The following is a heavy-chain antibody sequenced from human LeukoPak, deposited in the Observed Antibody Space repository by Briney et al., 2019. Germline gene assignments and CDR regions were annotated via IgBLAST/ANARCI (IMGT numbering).Heavy chain of an antibody. D-gene: IGHD6-19*01. CDR3: AKAGAVAGEGYYFDY. CDR1: GFTFDDYA. CDR2: ISWNSGSI. J-gene: IGHJ4*02. V-gene: IGHV3-9*01. Sequence: PGGSLRLSCAASGFTFDDYAMHWVRQAPGKGLEWVSGISWNSGSIGYADSVKGRFTISRDNAKNSLYLQMNSLRAEDTALYYCAKAGAVAGEGYYFDYWGQGTLVTVSS.